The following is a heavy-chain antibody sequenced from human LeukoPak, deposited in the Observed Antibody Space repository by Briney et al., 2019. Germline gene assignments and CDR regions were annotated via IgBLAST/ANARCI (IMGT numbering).Heavy chain of an antibody. D-gene: IGHD2-2*01. CDR2: ISAYNGNT. CDR3: ARGRYQPLLPQGFDY. Sequence: ASVKVSCKASGYTFTSYGISWVRQAPGQGLEWMGWISAYNGNTNYAQKLQGRVTMTTHTSTSTAYMELRSLRSDDTAVYYCARGRYQPLLPQGFDYWGQGTLVTVSS. J-gene: IGHJ4*02. CDR1: GYTFTSYG. V-gene: IGHV1-18*01.